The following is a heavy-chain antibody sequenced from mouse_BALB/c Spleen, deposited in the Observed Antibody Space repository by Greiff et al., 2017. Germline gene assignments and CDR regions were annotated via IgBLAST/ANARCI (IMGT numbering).Heavy chain of an antibody. CDR1: GFSFTGYF. V-gene: IGHV1-20*02. D-gene: IGHD2-1*01. Sequence: VQPSQSGPEPVKPWAFVKISRQASGFSFTGYFMNWVVQSHGKSLEWIGRINPYNGDTFYNQKFKGKATLTVDKSSSTAHMELRSLASEDSAVYYCARERDGNYDWFAYWGQGTLVTVSA. J-gene: IGHJ3*01. CDR3: ARERDGNYDWFAY. CDR2: INPYNGDT.